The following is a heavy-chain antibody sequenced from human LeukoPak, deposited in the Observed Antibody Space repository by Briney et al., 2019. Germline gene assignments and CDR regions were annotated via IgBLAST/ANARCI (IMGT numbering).Heavy chain of an antibody. Sequence: ASVKVSCKASGYTFTSYAMHWVRQAPGQRLEWMGWINAGNGNTKYSQKFQGRVTITRDTSASTAYMELSSLRSEDTAVYYCARSLMVRGVMCYAFDIWGQGTMVTVSS. CDR3: ARSLMVRGVMCYAFDI. D-gene: IGHD3-10*01. J-gene: IGHJ3*02. V-gene: IGHV1-3*01. CDR2: INAGNGNT. CDR1: GYTFTSYA.